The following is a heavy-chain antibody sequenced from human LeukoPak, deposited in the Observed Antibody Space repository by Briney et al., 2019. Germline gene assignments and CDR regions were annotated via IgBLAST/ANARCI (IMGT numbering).Heavy chain of an antibody. CDR3: ARQDIWYSSSWYFDY. D-gene: IGHD6-13*01. CDR1: GGSISSSSYY. V-gene: IGHV4-39*01. J-gene: IGHJ4*02. CDR2: IYYSGST. Sequence: SETLSLTCTVSGGSISSSSYYWGRIRQPPGKGLEWIGSIYYSGSTYYNPSLKSRVTISVDTSKNQFSLKLSPVTAADTAVYYCARQDIWYSSSWYFDYWGQGTLVTVSS.